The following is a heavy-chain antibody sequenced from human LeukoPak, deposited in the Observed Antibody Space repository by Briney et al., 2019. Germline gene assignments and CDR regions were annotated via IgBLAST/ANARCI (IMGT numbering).Heavy chain of an antibody. D-gene: IGHD2-2*01. CDR2: ISGSGVDT. CDR1: GFTFSYQA. V-gene: IGHV3-23*01. CDR3: AKDRTHYCSSSSCSIFDY. Sequence: PGGSLRLSCAASGFTFSYQAMTWVRQAPGKGLEWVSAISGSGVDTYYADSVKGRFTISRDNSKNTLYLQMNSLRAEDTAVYYCAKDRTHYCSSSSCSIFDYWGQGTLVTVSS. J-gene: IGHJ4*02.